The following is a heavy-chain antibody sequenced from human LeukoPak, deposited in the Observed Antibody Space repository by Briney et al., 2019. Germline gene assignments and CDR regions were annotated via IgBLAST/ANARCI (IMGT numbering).Heavy chain of an antibody. J-gene: IGHJ4*02. CDR3: AKDYDSFGEFPITLTN. V-gene: IGHV3-30*18. Sequence: PGGSLRLSCAASGFTFSSYGMHWVRQAPGKGLEWVAVISYDGSNKYYADSVKGRFTISRDNSKNTLYLQMNSLRAEDTAVYYCAKDYDSFGEFPITLTNWGQGTLVTVSS. D-gene: IGHD3-10*01. CDR1: GFTFSSYG. CDR2: ISYDGSNK.